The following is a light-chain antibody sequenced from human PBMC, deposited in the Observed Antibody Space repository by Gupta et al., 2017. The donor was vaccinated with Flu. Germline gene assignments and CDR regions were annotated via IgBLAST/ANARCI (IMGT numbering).Light chain of an antibody. CDR2: GNN. CDR3: AAWDDSLNGHYV. Sequence: VALSCSGSRSKIGSNSVNWYQQVPGTAPKLLISGNNQRPSGVPDRFSGSKSGTSASLAISGLQSEDEADYYCAAWDDSLNGHYVFGTGTKVTVV. V-gene: IGLV1-44*01. J-gene: IGLJ1*01. CDR1: RSKIGSNS.